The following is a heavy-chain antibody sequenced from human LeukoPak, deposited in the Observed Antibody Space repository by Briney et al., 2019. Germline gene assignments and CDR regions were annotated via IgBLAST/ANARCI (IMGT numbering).Heavy chain of an antibody. V-gene: IGHV1-8*01. CDR2: MNPNSGNT. CDR3: ARGADYGDYYGD. Sequence: GASVKVSRKASGYTFTTYDINWVRQATGQGLEWMGWMNPNSGNTGYAQKFQGRVTMTRNTSISTAYMELSSLRSEDTAVYYCARGADYGDYYGDWGQGTLVTVSS. CDR1: GYTFTTYD. J-gene: IGHJ4*02. D-gene: IGHD4-17*01.